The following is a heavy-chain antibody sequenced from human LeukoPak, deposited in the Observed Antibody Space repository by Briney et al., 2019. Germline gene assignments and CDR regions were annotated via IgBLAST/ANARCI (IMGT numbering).Heavy chain of an antibody. CDR2: INWNGGST. Sequence: GGSLRLSCAASGFTFDNYGMSWVRQAPGKGLEWVSGINWNGGSTGYADSVKGRFTISRDNAKNSLYLQMNSLRAEDTALYYCARDPYSYDTSGPKPFDYWGQGTLVTVSS. CDR3: ARDPYSYDTSGPKPFDY. D-gene: IGHD3-3*01. J-gene: IGHJ4*02. V-gene: IGHV3-20*04. CDR1: GFTFDNYG.